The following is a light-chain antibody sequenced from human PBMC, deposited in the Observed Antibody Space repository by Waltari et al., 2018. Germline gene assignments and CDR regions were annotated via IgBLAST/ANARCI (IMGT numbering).Light chain of an antibody. J-gene: IGKJ4*01. Sequence: EIVLTQSTGTLSLSPGERAILSCRASQSVSGTYLAWYQQKPGQAPRLLIYGASSRATGIPDRFSGSGSGTVFTLTITRLEPEDFAVYYCQQYGSSPLTFGGGTKVEIK. V-gene: IGKV3-20*01. CDR3: QQYGSSPLT. CDR2: GAS. CDR1: QSVSGTY.